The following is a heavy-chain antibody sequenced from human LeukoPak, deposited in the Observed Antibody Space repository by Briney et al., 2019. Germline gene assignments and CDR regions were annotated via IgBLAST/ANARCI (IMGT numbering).Heavy chain of an antibody. CDR1: GGTFSSYA. CDR2: IIPILGIA. V-gene: IGHV1-69*04. D-gene: IGHD2-21*02. CDR3: ARGHCGGDCYSPLDY. J-gene: IGHJ4*02. Sequence: SVKVSCKASGGTFSSYAISWVRPAPGQGLAWMGRIIPILGIANYAQKFQGRVTITADKSTSTAYMELSSLRSEDTAVYYCARGHCGGDCYSPLDYWGQGTLVTVSS.